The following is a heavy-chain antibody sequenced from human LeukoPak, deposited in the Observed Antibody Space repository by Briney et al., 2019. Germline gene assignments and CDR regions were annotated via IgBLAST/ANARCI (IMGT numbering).Heavy chain of an antibody. D-gene: IGHD3-16*01. CDR1: GFIFSNCA. CDR2: VYLCGGT. CDR3: VGQFWA. J-gene: IGHJ5*02. Sequence: PGGSLRLSCAASGFIFSNCAMTWVRQAPGKGLEWVSVVYLCGGTDYAASVKDRLTISRDIPNNTPSLQMNSRRRSDTTVHYYVGQFWAWGQGTLVTVSA. V-gene: IGHV3-23*01.